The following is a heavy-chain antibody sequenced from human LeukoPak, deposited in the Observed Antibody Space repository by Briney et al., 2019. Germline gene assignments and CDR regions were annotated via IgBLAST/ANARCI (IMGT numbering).Heavy chain of an antibody. Sequence: ASANVSCKASGYTFTGYYMHWVRQAPGQGLERMGWINPNSGGTNYAQKFQGRVTMTRDTSISTAYMELSRLRSDDTAVYYCARLLGIPAEDFDYWGQGTLVTVSS. D-gene: IGHD3-16*01. CDR1: GYTFTGYY. J-gene: IGHJ4*02. V-gene: IGHV1-2*02. CDR2: INPNSGGT. CDR3: ARLLGIPAEDFDY.